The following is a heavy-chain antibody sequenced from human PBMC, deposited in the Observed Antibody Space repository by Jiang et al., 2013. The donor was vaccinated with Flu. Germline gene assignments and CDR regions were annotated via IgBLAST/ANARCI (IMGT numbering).Heavy chain of an antibody. CDR2: IYYSGST. J-gene: IGHJ3*02. V-gene: IGHV4-39*01. CDR1: GGSISSSSYY. CDR3: ASHPKLRLGELSGAFDI. D-gene: IGHD3-16*02. Sequence: PGLVKPSETLSLTCTVSGGSISSSSYYWGWIRQPPGKGLEWIGSIYYSGSTYYNPSLKSRVTISVDTSKNQFSLKLSSVTAADTAVYYCASHPKLRLGELSGAFDIWGQGTMVTVSS.